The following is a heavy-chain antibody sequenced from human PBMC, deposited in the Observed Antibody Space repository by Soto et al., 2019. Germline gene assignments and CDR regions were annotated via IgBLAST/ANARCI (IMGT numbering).Heavy chain of an antibody. Sequence: GESLKISCAASEFKFSDYYMSWIRQAPGKGLEWISYIGGSGPTIYYADSVKGRFTISRDNTKNSLYLQMNSLRAEDTAVYYCARDLRCLESWGQGTLVTVSS. J-gene: IGHJ4*02. D-gene: IGHD4-17*01. V-gene: IGHV3-11*01. CDR3: ARDLRCLES. CDR2: IGGSGPTI. CDR1: EFKFSDYY.